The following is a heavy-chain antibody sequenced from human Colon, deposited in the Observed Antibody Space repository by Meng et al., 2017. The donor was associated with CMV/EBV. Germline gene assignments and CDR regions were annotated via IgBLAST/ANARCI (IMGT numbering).Heavy chain of an antibody. D-gene: IGHD3-9*01. J-gene: IGHJ4*02. V-gene: IGHV4-4*02. Sequence: VRRQGAGPGLANRSGALPPSCVVSGRSISSRNGLSWVRQPPGKGLEWIGEIYHSGSTNYHPSLKSRVTISVDKSKNQFSLKLSSVTAADTAVYYCARGRPYSLRYFDWLLLDFDYWGQGTLVTRLL. CDR3: ARGRPYSLRYFDWLLLDFDY. CDR1: GRSISSRNG. CDR2: IYHSGST.